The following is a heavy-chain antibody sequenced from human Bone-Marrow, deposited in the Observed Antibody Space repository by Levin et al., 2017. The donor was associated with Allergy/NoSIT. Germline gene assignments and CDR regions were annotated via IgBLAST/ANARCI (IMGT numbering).Heavy chain of an antibody. CDR3: ARGIIGDVRVAHKEAFDI. CDR2: ISSRNTSI. V-gene: IGHV3-48*03. Sequence: GESLKISCVVSGFTFSSYEMNWVRQAPGKGLEWVSYISSRNTSIYYADSVKGRFTISRDNAENSLYLQMNSLRAEDTAVYYCARGIIGDVRVAHKEAFDIWGQGTMVSVSS. D-gene: IGHD2-8*02. CDR1: GFTFSSYE. J-gene: IGHJ3*02.